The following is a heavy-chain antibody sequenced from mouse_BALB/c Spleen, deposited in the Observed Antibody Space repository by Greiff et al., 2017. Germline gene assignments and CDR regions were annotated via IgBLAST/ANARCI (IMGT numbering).Heavy chain of an antibody. CDR3: ARQELRGYAMDY. D-gene: IGHD1-1*01. CDR2: INPDSSTI. CDR1: GFDFSRYW. V-gene: IGHV4-1*02. Sequence: EVKLMESGGGLVQPGGSLKLSCAASGFDFSRYWMSWVRQAPGKGLEWIGEINPDSSTINYTPSLKDKFIISRDNAKNTLYLQMSKVRSEDTALYYCARQELRGYAMDYWGQGTSVTVSS. J-gene: IGHJ4*01.